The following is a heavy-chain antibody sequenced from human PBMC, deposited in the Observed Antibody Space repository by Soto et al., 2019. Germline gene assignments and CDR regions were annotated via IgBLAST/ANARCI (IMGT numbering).Heavy chain of an antibody. CDR3: ARSKRNPWGFDY. D-gene: IGHD7-27*01. CDR2: IWYDGSNK. V-gene: IGHV3-33*01. CDR1: GFTFSSYG. Sequence: PGGSLRLSCAASGFTFSSYGMHWVRQAPGEGLEWVAVIWYDGSNKYYADSVKGRFTISRDNSKNTLYLQMNSLRAEDTAVYYCARSKRNPWGFDYWGQGTLVTVSS. J-gene: IGHJ4*02.